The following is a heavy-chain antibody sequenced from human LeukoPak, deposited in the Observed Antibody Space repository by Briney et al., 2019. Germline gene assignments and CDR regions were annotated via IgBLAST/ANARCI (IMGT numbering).Heavy chain of an antibody. D-gene: IGHD2-15*01. CDR2: IWYDGSNK. CDR3: ARYLRDIVVVKGMDV. V-gene: IGHV3-33*08. CDR1: GFTFSSHG. J-gene: IGHJ6*02. Sequence: GRSLRLSCAASGFTFSSHGMHWVRQAPGKGLEWVAVIWYDGSNKYYADSVKGRFTISRDNSKNTLYLQMNSLRAEDTAVYYCARYLRDIVVVKGMDVWGQGTTVTVSS.